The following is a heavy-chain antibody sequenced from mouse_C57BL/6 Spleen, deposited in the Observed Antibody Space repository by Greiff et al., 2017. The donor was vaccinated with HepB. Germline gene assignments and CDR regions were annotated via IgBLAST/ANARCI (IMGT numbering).Heavy chain of an antibody. CDR2: IYPGSGSN. Sequence: VQLQQPGAELVKPGASVKMSCKASGYTFTSYWITWVKQRPGQGLEWIGDIYPGSGSNNYNEKFKSKATLTVDTSSSTAYMQLSSLTSEDSAVYYCAREADDYDPWFAYWGQGTLVTVSA. CDR3: AREADDYDPWFAY. D-gene: IGHD2-4*01. V-gene: IGHV1-55*01. J-gene: IGHJ3*01. CDR1: GYTFTSYW.